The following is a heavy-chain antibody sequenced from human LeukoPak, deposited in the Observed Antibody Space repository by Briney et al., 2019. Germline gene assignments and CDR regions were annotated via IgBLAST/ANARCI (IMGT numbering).Heavy chain of an antibody. J-gene: IGHJ4*02. CDR3: ARGNIVATPYYFDY. D-gene: IGHD5-12*01. Sequence: SETLSLTCAVYGGSFSGYYWSWIRQPPGKGREWIGEINHSGRNNYNQSLKRRGTISVDTSKNQFSLKLSSVTAADTAVYYCARGNIVATPYYFDYWGRGTLVTVSS. CDR2: INHSGRN. CDR1: GGSFSGYY. V-gene: IGHV4-34*01.